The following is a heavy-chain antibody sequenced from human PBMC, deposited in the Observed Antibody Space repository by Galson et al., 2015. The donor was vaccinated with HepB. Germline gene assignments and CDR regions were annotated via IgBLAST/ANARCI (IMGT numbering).Heavy chain of an antibody. CDR2: ISTNNGNT. CDR1: GYTFSSYG. CDR3: ARVAYDTSGYFSRAQDY. J-gene: IGHJ4*02. V-gene: IGHV1-18*04. D-gene: IGHD3-22*01. Sequence: SVKVSCKASGYTFSSYGISWVRQAPGQGLEWMGWISTNNGNTNYAQKVQGRVSMTADTSTSTAYMELRSLRSDDTAVYLCARVAYDTSGYFSRAQDYWGQGTLVTVSS.